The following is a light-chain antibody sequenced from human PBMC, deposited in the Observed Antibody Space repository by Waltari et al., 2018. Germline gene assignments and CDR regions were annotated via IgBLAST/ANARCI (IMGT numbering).Light chain of an antibody. CDR3: QTWGTGIRV. CDR2: LNSGGSH. V-gene: IGLV4-69*01. CDR1: GGHSGYA. Sequence: QVVLTQSPSASASLGASVKLTCTLSGGHSGYAIAWHQQQPEKGPRYLMKLNSGGSHTKGDGIPDRFSGSSSGAERYLTISSLQSEEEADYYWQTWGTGIRVFGGGTRLTVL. J-gene: IGLJ3*02.